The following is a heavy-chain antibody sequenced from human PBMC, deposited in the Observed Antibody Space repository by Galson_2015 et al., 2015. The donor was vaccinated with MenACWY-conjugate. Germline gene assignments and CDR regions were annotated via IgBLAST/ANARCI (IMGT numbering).Heavy chain of an antibody. J-gene: IGHJ4*02. Sequence: SLRLSCAASGFTFNNYWMHWVRQPPGKGLEWISYIKADGSFSNYADSVKGRFTISTDNAKNMVYLQMDGLGDEDTAVYFCARDNNWSLDSWGQGTLVTASS. V-gene: IGHV3-74*01. CDR2: IKADGSFS. D-gene: IGHD1-1*01. CDR1: GFTFNNYW. CDR3: ARDNNWSLDS.